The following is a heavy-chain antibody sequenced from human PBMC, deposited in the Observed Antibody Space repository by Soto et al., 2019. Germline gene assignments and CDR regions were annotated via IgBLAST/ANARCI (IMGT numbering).Heavy chain of an antibody. Sequence: TSETLALTCSVAGGSISSSRYYWGWIRQPPGKGLEWIGSIYYSGSTYYNPSLKSRLTISVDTSKNQFSLKLSSVTAADTAVYFCARRTYSNGFFDYWGQGTLVTVSS. V-gene: IGHV4-39*01. CDR3: ARRTYSNGFFDY. D-gene: IGHD5-18*01. CDR2: IYYSGST. CDR1: GGSISSSRYY. J-gene: IGHJ4*02.